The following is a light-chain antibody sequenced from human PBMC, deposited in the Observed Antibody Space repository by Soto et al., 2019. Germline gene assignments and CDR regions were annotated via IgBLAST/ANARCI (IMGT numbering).Light chain of an antibody. J-gene: IGLJ2*01. Sequence: QSVLTQPASVSGSPGQSITISCTGTSSDVGSYNLVSWYQQHPGKAPKLMIYEVSKRPSGVSNRFSASKSGNTASLTISGRQAEDEADYYCCSYAGSSTVVFGGGTKLTVL. V-gene: IGLV2-23*02. CDR2: EVS. CDR3: CSYAGSSTVV. CDR1: SSDVGSYNL.